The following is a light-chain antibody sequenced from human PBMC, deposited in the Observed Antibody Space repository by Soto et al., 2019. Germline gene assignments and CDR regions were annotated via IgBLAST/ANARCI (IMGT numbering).Light chain of an antibody. J-gene: IGKJ2*01. Sequence: DIQMTQSPSTLSASVGDRVTITCRASQSISSWLAWYQQKPVKAPKLLIYKASSLESGVPSRFSGSGSGTEITLTISSLQPDDFATYYCQQYNSYPTFGQGTKLEIK. CDR1: QSISSW. CDR2: KAS. V-gene: IGKV1-5*03. CDR3: QQYNSYPT.